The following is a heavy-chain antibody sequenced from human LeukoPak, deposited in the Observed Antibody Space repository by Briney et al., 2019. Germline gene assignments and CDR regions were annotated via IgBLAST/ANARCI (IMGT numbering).Heavy chain of an antibody. J-gene: IGHJ6*03. V-gene: IGHV1-18*01. D-gene: IGHD3-10*01. CDR2: ISGYTGDT. Sequence: GASVKVSCKASGYTFINYGVSWVRQAPGQGLEWMGWISGYTGDTDYAQNLQGRVTMTTDTSTSTAYMELRSLTSGDTAVYYCSRSGFGLYMDVWGKGTTVTVSS. CDR1: GYTFINYG. CDR3: SRSGFGLYMDV.